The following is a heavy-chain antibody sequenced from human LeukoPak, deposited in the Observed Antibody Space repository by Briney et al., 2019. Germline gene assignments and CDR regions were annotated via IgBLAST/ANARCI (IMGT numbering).Heavy chain of an antibody. CDR3: TRGSSGRRDN. CDR1: GYTFTSCD. CDR2: MNPNSGNT. Sequence: ASVKVSCKASGYTFTSCDINWVRQATGQGLEWMGWMNPNSGNTGYGQSFQGRITMTRDISVGAAYMELSNLTSEDTAIYYCTRGSSGRRDNWGQGTLVTVSA. J-gene: IGHJ4*02. D-gene: IGHD6-19*01. V-gene: IGHV1-8*01.